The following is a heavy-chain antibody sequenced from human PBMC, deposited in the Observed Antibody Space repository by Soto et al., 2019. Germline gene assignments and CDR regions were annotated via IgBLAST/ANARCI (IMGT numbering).Heavy chain of an antibody. D-gene: IGHD3-3*01. Sequence: QVQLVESGGGVVQPGRSLRLSCAASGFTFSGHGMHWVRQAPGKGLEWVAVISYDGVNKFYADSVKGRFTISRDNSKDTLDLQMNSLRTEDTAVYYCAKCPGYDFWSGFDYWGQGMVVTVSS. CDR2: ISYDGVNK. CDR3: AKCPGYDFWSGFDY. V-gene: IGHV3-30*18. CDR1: GFTFSGHG. J-gene: IGHJ4*02.